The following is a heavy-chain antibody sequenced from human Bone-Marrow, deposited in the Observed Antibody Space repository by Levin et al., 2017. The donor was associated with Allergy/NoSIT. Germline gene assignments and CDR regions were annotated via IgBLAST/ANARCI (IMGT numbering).Heavy chain of an antibody. CDR3: ARDGMITFGGVIVTKFDY. CDR2: VYYSGST. Sequence: SQTLSLTCTVSGGSVSSDGHFWTWIRQPPGKGPEWIGYVYYSGSTYYNPSLKSRVTISVDTSKNQFSLKLSSVTAADTAVYYCARDGMITFGGVIVTKFDYWGQGTLVTVSS. D-gene: IGHD3-16*02. J-gene: IGHJ4*02. CDR1: GGSVSSDGHF. V-gene: IGHV4-61*08.